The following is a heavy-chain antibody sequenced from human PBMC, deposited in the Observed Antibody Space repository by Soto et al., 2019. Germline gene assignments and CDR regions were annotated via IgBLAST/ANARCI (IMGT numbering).Heavy chain of an antibody. V-gene: IGHV4-4*02. CDR1: GDSVSSPYY. D-gene: IGHD6-19*01. CDR3: ARSAGWYAVHS. J-gene: IGHJ4*02. Sequence: QVQLQESGPGLVKPSGTLSLTCAVSGDSVSSPYYWCWVRQPPGKGLEWIGEVFPTGTTSYNPSLRSRVTISIDKSNNQFSLDLSSVTAADTAVYFCARSAGWYAVHSWGPGTLVIVSS. CDR2: VFPTGTT.